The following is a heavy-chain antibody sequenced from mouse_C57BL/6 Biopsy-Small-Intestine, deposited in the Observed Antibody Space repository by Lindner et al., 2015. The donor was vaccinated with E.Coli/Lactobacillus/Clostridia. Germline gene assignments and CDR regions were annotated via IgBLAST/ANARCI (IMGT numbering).Heavy chain of an antibody. J-gene: IGHJ4*01. CDR1: GYTFTDYV. CDR3: GRPYTYYSYDYAMDY. CDR2: INPYNDGT. Sequence: VQLQESGPELVKPGTSIKMSCKASGYTFTDYVIHWVKAEAWAGLEWIGNINPYNDGTQYNEKFTGKATLTSDKSSNTAYMELSSLTSEDSAVYYCGRPYTYYSYDYAMDYWGQGTSVTVSS. D-gene: IGHD2-12*01. V-gene: IGHV1-14*01.